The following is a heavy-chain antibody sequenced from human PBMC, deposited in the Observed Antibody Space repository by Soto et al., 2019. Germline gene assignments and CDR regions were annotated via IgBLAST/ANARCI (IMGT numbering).Heavy chain of an antibody. CDR1: GFTFSDYY. CDR3: ARDFGRYYDSRGYYYGAFDY. V-gene: IGHV3-11*06. Sequence: GGSLRLSCAASGFTFSDYYMSWIRQAPGKGLEWVSSISSSSSYIYYADSVKGRFTISRDNAKNSLYLQMNSLRVEDTAVYYCARDFGRYYDSRGYYYGAFDYWGQGTLVTVSS. CDR2: ISSSSSYI. D-gene: IGHD3-22*01. J-gene: IGHJ4*02.